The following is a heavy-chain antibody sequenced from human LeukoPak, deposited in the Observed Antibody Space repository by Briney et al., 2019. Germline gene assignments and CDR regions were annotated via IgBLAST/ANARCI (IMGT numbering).Heavy chain of an antibody. J-gene: IGHJ6*03. V-gene: IGHV3-15*01. CDR1: GFTFGNAW. CDR2: IKTKQDGWTT. Sequence: RPGGSLRLACAASGFTFGNAWMNWVRQAPGKGLEWVGRIKTKQDGWTTDYATPVKGRFTISRDDSRNTLYLQMNSLRTDDTAIYYCTAIREYCDSAGCYSPYFYYYMDVWGKGTTVAVSS. CDR3: TAIREYCDSAGCYSPYFYYYMDV. D-gene: IGHD2-15*01.